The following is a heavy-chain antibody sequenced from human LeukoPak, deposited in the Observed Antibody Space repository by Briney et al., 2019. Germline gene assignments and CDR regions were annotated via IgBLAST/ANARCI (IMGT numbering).Heavy chain of an antibody. CDR1: GGSISSGSYY. CDR2: IYTSGST. D-gene: IGHD3-9*01. J-gene: IGHJ4*02. V-gene: IGHV4-61*02. Sequence: PSETLSLTCTVSGGSISSGSYYWSWIRQPAGKGLEWIGRIYTSGSTNYNPSLKSRVTISLDTSKNQFSLKLSSVTAADTAVYYCARDPTELRYFDWPYWGQGTLVTVSS. CDR3: ARDPTELRYFDWPY.